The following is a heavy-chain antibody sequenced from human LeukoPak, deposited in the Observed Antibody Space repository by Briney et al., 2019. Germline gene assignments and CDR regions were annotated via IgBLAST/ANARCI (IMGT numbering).Heavy chain of an antibody. CDR3: AKDIRSGYHAFDI. Sequence: GGSLRLSCAASGFTFDDYAMHWVRQAPGKGLEWVSGISWNSGSIGYADSVKGRFTISRDNAKSSLYLQMNSLRAEDTALYYCAKDIRSGYHAFDIWGQGTMVTVSS. CDR1: GFTFDDYA. D-gene: IGHD3-22*01. CDR2: ISWNSGSI. V-gene: IGHV3-9*01. J-gene: IGHJ3*02.